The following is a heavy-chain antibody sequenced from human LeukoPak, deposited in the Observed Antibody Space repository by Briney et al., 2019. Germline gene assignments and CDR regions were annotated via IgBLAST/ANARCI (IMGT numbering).Heavy chain of an antibody. J-gene: IGHJ4*02. D-gene: IGHD4-23*01. CDR3: AREMYRDYGGHVY. Sequence: GGSLRLSCAASGFSFSNYWMHWVRQAPGEGLVCVSRINGDGSSTAYADSVKGRFTISRDNAKNTLYLQMNSLRADDTAVYYCAREMYRDYGGHVYWGQGTLVTVSS. CDR1: GFSFSNYW. CDR2: INGDGSST. V-gene: IGHV3-74*01.